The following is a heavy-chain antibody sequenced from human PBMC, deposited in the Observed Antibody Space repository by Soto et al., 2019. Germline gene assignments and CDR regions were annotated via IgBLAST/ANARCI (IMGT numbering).Heavy chain of an antibody. Sequence: QVQLVQSGAEVKKPGASVKVSCKASGYTFTSYDINWVRQATGQGLEWMGWMNPNSGNTGYAQKFQGRVTMTRNTSISTAYMELSSLRSEDTAVYYCARGSDHLYDYGDLNWFDPWGQGTLVTVSS. CDR1: GYTFTSYD. D-gene: IGHD4-17*01. V-gene: IGHV1-8*01. CDR2: MNPNSGNT. J-gene: IGHJ5*02. CDR3: ARGSDHLYDYGDLNWFDP.